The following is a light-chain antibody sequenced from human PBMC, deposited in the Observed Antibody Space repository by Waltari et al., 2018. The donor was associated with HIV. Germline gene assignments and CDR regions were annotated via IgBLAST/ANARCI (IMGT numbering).Light chain of an antibody. V-gene: IGLV2-23*02. CDR3: CAYVGYGTKFV. Sequence: ARAQPPSVSGSPAQSTPLSRAHLDNTAVSWYQQHPGKAPKVILYAVERRHSGISSRVPGFRAGKNAYLKISGRQGEGEAYYFCCAYVGYGTKFVFGTGTRVTVL. CDR2: AVE. CDR1: DNTAV. J-gene: IGLJ1*01.